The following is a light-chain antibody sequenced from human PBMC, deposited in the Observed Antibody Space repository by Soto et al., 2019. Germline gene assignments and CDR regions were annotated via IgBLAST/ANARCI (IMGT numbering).Light chain of an antibody. CDR1: QSISSW. CDR2: AAS. V-gene: IGKV1-5*01. CDR3: QQYYSYPRT. J-gene: IGKJ4*01. Sequence: IRISNSLSDVPAAIGNGLTITCPASQSISSWLAWYQQKSGKAPKLLIYAASTLQSGVPSRYSGRGSGTEFTLTISSLQPEDFATYYCQQYYSYPRTFGGGSKVDIK.